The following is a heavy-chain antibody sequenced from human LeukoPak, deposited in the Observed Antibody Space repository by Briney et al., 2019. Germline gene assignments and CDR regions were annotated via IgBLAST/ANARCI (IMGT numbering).Heavy chain of an antibody. D-gene: IGHD5-12*01. J-gene: IGHJ4*02. CDR3: AGVGGYNHHFDY. CDR1: GFTFSSYA. V-gene: IGHV3-23*01. CDR2: ISGSGGST. Sequence: GGSLRLSCAASGFTFSSYAMSWVRQAPGKGLEWVSAISGSGGSTYYADSVKGRFTISRDNSKNTLYLQMNSLRAEDTAVYYCAGVGGYNHHFDYWGQGTLVTVSS.